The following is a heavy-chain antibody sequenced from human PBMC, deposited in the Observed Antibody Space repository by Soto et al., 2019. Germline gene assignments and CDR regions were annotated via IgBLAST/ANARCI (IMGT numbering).Heavy chain of an antibody. V-gene: IGHV5-51*01. J-gene: IGHJ4*02. D-gene: IGHD4-4*01. CDR2: IYPDDSDT. CDR3: ARRNTYFDY. Sequence: PGESLKISCKGFGYSFTSYWIAWVRQMPGKGLEWMGIIYPDDSDTRYSPSFQGQATISADKSINTAYLQWSSLKASDTAMYYCARRNTYFDYWGQGTLVTVSS. CDR1: GYSFTSYW.